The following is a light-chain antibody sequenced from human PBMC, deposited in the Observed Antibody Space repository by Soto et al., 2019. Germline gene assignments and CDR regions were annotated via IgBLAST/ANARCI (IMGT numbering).Light chain of an antibody. CDR2: EVS. CDR3: MQSTQLPPT. Sequence: DVVMTQTPLSLSVAPGQPASISSKSSQSLLHITGETFLFWYLQKTGQSPQLLIYEVSTRASGVPDRFSGSGSGTDCTLEISRVETDDVAIYYCMQSTQLPPTFGQGTRLEIK. J-gene: IGKJ5*01. CDR1: QSLLHITGETF. V-gene: IGKV2D-29*02.